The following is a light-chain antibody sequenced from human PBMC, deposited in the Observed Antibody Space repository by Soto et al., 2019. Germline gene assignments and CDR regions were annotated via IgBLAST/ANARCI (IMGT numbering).Light chain of an antibody. Sequence: QSVLTQPPSASGTPGQRVTISCSGSSSNIGSYTVNWYQQLPGAAPKLLIYINDHRPSGVPDRFSGSKSGNSASLAISGLQSEDEADYYCAAWDDSLNGVVFGGGTKLTVL. CDR1: SSNIGSYT. CDR3: AAWDDSLNGVV. V-gene: IGLV1-44*01. J-gene: IGLJ2*01. CDR2: IND.